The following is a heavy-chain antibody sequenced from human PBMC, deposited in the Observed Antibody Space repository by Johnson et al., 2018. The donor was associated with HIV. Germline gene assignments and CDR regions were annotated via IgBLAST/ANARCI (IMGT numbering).Heavy chain of an antibody. CDR2: ISSSGSTI. D-gene: IGHD6-19*01. CDR3: AREKTTGWYDDAFDI. CDR1: GFTFSDYY. Sequence: QVQLVESGGGVVQPGRSLRLSCAASGFTFSDYYMSWIRQAPGKGLEWVSYISSSGSTIYYADSVKGRFTISRDNSKNTLYLHMTSLRADDTAVYYRAREKTTGWYDDAFDIWGQGTMVTVSS. V-gene: IGHV3-11*04. J-gene: IGHJ3*02.